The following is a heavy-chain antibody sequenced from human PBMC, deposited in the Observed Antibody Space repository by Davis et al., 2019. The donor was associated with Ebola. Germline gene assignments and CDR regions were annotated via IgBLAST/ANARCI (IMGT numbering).Heavy chain of an antibody. CDR3: ARDSNEANGWELLGDY. CDR2: ISAYNGNT. Sequence: ASVKVSCKASGYTFTSYGISWVRQAPGQGLEWMGWISAYNGNTNYAQKLQGRVTMTTDTSTSTAYMELRSLRSDDTAVYYCARDSNEANGWELLGDYWGQGTLVTVSS. V-gene: IGHV1-18*01. CDR1: GYTFTSYG. D-gene: IGHD1-26*01. J-gene: IGHJ4*02.